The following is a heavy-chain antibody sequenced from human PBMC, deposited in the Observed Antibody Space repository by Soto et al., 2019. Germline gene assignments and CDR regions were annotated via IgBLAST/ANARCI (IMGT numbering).Heavy chain of an antibody. D-gene: IGHD6-13*01. J-gene: IGHJ6*02. CDR3: ARRGYSSSWYYYYYYGMDV. Sequence: QVQLVQSGAEVKKPGASVKVSCKASGYTFTSYDINWVRQATGQGLEWMGWMNPNSGNTGYAQKFQRRVTRTRNTSISTAYMELSSLRSEDTAVYYCARRGYSSSWYYYYYYGMDVWGQGTTVTVSS. V-gene: IGHV1-8*01. CDR1: GYTFTSYD. CDR2: MNPNSGNT.